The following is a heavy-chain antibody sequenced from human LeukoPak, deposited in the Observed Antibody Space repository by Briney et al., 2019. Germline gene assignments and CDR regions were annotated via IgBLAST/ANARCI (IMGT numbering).Heavy chain of an antibody. D-gene: IGHD3-22*01. CDR1: GFTFRTYA. CDR2: ISGNGRNT. V-gene: IGHV3-23*01. J-gene: IGHJ4*02. CDR3: ARVSPRPPTYYYDSSDF. Sequence: GGSLRLSCAASGFTFRTYAMSWVRQAPGKGLEWVSAISGNGRNTYYADSVNGRFTISRDNSKNTLHQLMNSLTVEDTAVYYCARVSPRPPTYYYDSSDFWDQGTLVTVSS.